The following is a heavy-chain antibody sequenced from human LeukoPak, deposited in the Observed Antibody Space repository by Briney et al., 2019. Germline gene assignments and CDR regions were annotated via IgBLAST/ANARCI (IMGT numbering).Heavy chain of an antibody. V-gene: IGHV1-69*13. CDR2: IIPIFGTA. J-gene: IGHJ4*02. Sequence: SVKVSCKASGGTFSSYAISWVRQAPGQGLEWMGGIIPIFGTANYAQKFQGRVTITADESTSTAYMELSSLRAEDTAEYYCAKDQPGYDFWSAYYNYWGQGTLVTVSS. CDR1: GGTFSSYA. D-gene: IGHD3-3*01. CDR3: AKDQPGYDFWSAYYNY.